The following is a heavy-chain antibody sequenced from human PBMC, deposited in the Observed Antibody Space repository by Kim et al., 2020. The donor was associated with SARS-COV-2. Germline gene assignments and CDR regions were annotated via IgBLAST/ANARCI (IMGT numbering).Heavy chain of an antibody. D-gene: IGHD3-16*02. CDR3: STYIWGNYRYIDY. CDR1: GFTFSTYA. J-gene: IGHJ4*02. CDR2: ISPSSATT. Sequence: GGSLRLSCVASGFTFSTYAMRWVRQSPGKGLELFSGISPSSATTYYADSVKGRFTISRDNSKNTLYLQMDSLRAEDTAVYYWSTYIWGNYRYIDYWGQGTLVTTSS. V-gene: IGHV3-23*01.